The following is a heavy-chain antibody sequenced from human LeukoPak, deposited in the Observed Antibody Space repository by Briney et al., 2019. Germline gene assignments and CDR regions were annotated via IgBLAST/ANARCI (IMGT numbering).Heavy chain of an antibody. CDR3: ARGVEPLAANTLAY. CDR2: LYSDGNT. V-gene: IGHV3-53*01. J-gene: IGHJ4*02. CDR1: GFTVSTND. D-gene: IGHD1-14*01. Sequence: GGSLRLSCAASGFTVSTNDMTWVRQAPGKGLEWVSVLYSDGNTKYADSVQGRFTISRDNSKNTLYLEMNSQSPDDTAVYYCARGVEPLAANTLAYWGQGTLVTVSS.